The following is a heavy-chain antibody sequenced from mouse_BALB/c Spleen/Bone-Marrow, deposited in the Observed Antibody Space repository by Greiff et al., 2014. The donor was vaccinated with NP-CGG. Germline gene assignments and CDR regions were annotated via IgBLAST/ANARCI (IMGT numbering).Heavy chain of an antibody. V-gene: IGHV1-14*01. CDR3: GRRESGTWFAY. CDR2: INPYNDGT. D-gene: IGHD4-1*01. CDR1: GYTFTSFV. J-gene: IGHJ3*01. Sequence: EVHLVESGPDLVKPGAPVKMSCKASGYTFTSFVMHWVKQKPGQGLEWIGYINPYNDGTKYNEKFKDKATLSSDKSSSTAYMELSSLTSEDSAVYYCGRRESGTWFAYWGQGTLVTVSA.